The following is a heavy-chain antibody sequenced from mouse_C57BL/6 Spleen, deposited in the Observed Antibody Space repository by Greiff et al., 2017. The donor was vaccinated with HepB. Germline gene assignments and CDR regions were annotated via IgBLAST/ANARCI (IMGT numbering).Heavy chain of an antibody. CDR3: ARHDFDV. CDR2: LSNGGGST. CDR1: GFTFSDYY. J-gene: IGHJ1*03. Sequence: EVQRVESGGGLVQPGGSLKLSCAASGFTFSDYYMYWVRQTPEKRLEWVAYLSNGGGSTYYPDTVKGRFTISRDNAKNTLYLQMSRLKSEDTAMYYCARHDFDVWGTGTTVTVSS. V-gene: IGHV5-12*01.